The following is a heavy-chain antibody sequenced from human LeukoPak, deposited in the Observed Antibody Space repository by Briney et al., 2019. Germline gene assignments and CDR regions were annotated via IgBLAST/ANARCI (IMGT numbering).Heavy chain of an antibody. D-gene: IGHD3-16*01. Sequence: GGSLRLSCAASGFTFSDYWMSWVRQAPGQGLEWVANINQDASVSHYIDSVKGRFTISRDNAKNSLFLQMNRLRAGDTALYYCARKVGDYWGQGTLVTVSP. CDR3: ARKVGDY. CDR2: INQDASVS. V-gene: IGHV3-7*01. J-gene: IGHJ4*02. CDR1: GFTFSDYW.